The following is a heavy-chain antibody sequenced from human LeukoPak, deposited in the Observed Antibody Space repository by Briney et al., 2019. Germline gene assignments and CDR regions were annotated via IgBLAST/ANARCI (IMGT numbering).Heavy chain of an antibody. D-gene: IGHD3-10*01. CDR2: ISAYNGNT. CDR1: GYTFTTYG. CDR3: ARYYSGSGKYYDYPDDL. V-gene: IGHV1-18*01. J-gene: IGHJ4*02. Sequence: ASVKDSCKASGYTFTTYGISWVRQAPGQGLEWMGWISAYNGNTNYAQKFQGRVTMTTDTSTSTAYMELRSLTSDDTAVYYCARYYSGSGKYYDYPDDLWGQGTLVSVSS.